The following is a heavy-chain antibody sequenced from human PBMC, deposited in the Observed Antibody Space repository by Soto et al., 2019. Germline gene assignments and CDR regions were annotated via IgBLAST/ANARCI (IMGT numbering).Heavy chain of an antibody. CDR1: RASRITDNYL. CDR3: ASRRASDDGGKHHNYYFDR. D-gene: IGHD1-20*01. Sequence: SETLSRTCSVSRASRITDNYLWVWIRQSPRRGLELIGSISYSGRTYDNPSLQSRVTISIDASKNQFSLKLTSVTTADTAVYYCASRRASDDGGKHHNYYFDRWGKGALVTVSS. J-gene: IGHJ4*02. V-gene: IGHV4-39*01. CDR2: ISYSGRT.